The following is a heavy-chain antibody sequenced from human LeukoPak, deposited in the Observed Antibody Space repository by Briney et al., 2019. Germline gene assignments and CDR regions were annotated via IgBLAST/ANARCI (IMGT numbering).Heavy chain of an antibody. CDR1: GGSISSYY. V-gene: IGHV4-39*01. CDR2: IYYSGST. D-gene: IGHD1-26*01. CDR3: ARQEAYSGSYGAYYFDY. J-gene: IGHJ4*02. Sequence: SETLSLTCTVSGGSISSYYWGWIRQPPGKGLEWIGSIYYSGSTYYNPSLKSRVTISVDTSKNQFSLKLSSVTAADTAVYYCARQEAYSGSYGAYYFDYWGQGTLVTVSS.